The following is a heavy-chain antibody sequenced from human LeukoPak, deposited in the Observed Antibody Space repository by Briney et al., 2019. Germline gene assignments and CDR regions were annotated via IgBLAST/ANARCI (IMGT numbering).Heavy chain of an antibody. CDR3: ARGRRTTSFIASYMDV. CDR1: GDSLSGYY. V-gene: IGHV4-59*01. D-gene: IGHD2-2*01. J-gene: IGHJ6*03. CDR2: IYHSGNT. Sequence: PSETLCLSCTVSGDSLSGYYWSWIRQPPGKGLEWICYIYHSGNTNYNPSLESRVTISVDTPMNQFSLMLSSGTAADAAVYYCARGRRTTSFIASYMDVWGKGATVTVSS.